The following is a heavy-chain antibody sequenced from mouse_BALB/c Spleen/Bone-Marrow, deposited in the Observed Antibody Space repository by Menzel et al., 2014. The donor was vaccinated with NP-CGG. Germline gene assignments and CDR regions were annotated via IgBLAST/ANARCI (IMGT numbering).Heavy chain of an antibody. J-gene: IGHJ4*01. D-gene: IGHD2-1*01. CDR1: GYTFTSYV. CDR3: TVPYGNYVGYYAMDY. V-gene: IGHV1-14*01. Sequence: EVQLQQSGPELVKPGASVKMSCKASGYTFTSYVMHWVKQKPGQGLEWIGYINPYNDGTKYNEKFKGKATLTSDKSSSTAYMELSSLTSEDSAVYYCTVPYGNYVGYYAMDYWGQGTSVTVSS. CDR2: INPYNDGT.